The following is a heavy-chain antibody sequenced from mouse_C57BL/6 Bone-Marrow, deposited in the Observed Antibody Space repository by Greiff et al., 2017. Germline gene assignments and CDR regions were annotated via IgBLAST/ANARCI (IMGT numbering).Heavy chain of an antibody. CDR1: GYAFSSSW. CDR3: ARLNWDKRTLDY. D-gene: IGHD4-1*01. CDR2: ISPGDGDT. V-gene: IGHV1-82*01. J-gene: IGHJ2*01. Sequence: QVQLQQSGPELVKPGASVKISCKASGYAFSSSWMNWVKQRPGKGLEWIGRISPGDGDTNYNGKFKGKATLTADKSSSTAYMQLSSLTSEDSAVYFSARLNWDKRTLDYWGQGTTLTVSS.